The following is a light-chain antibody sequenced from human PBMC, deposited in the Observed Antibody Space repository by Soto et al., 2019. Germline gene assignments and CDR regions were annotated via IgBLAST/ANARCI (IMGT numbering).Light chain of an antibody. CDR1: SSDPATDKY. J-gene: IGLJ2*01. CDR2: EVR. Sequence: QSVLTQPPSASGSPGQSVTISCTGTSSDPATDKYVSWYQQHPGKAPKLMIYEVRKRPSGVPDRFSGSKSGNTASLTVSGLQADDEADYYCTSYARTNSVIFGGGTKLTVL. CDR3: TSYARTNSVI. V-gene: IGLV2-8*01.